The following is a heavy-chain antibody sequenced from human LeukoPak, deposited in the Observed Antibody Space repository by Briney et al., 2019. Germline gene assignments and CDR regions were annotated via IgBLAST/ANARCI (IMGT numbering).Heavy chain of an antibody. CDR1: GGSISSGGYY. D-gene: IGHD1-1*01. CDR3: ATTYGADGYAFDI. J-gene: IGHJ3*02. V-gene: IGHV4-31*03. Sequence: SQTLSLTCTVSGGSISSGGYYWSWIRQHPGKGLEWIGYIYYSGSTYYNPSLKSRVTISVDTSKNQFSLKLSSVTAADTAVYYCATTYGADGYAFDIWGQGTMVTVSS. CDR2: IYYSGST.